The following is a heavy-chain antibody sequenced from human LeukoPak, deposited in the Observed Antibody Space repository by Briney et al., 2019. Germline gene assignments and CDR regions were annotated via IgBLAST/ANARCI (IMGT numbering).Heavy chain of an antibody. J-gene: IGHJ4*02. V-gene: IGHV3-30*04. Sequence: GGSLRLSCAASGFTFSSYAMHWVRQAPGKGLEWVAVISYDGSNKYYADSVKGRFTISRDNSKNTPYLQMNSLRAEDTAVYYCARTGFVLMVYAHFDYWGQGTLVTVSS. CDR2: ISYDGSNK. D-gene: IGHD2-8*01. CDR1: GFTFSSYA. CDR3: ARTGFVLMVYAHFDY.